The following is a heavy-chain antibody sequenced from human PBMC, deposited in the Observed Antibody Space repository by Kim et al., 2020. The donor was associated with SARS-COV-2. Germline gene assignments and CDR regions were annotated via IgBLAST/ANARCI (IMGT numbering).Heavy chain of an antibody. CDR1: GGSISSSSYY. CDR3: ARHSPYYYDSSGYYSGAFDL. D-gene: IGHD3-22*01. J-gene: IGHJ3*01. Sequence: SETLSLTCTVSGGSISSSSYYWGWIRQPPGKGLEWIGSIYYSGSTYYNPSLKSRVTISVDTSKNQFSLKLSSVTAADTAVYYCARHSPYYYDSSGYYSGAFDLWGQGTMVTVSS. V-gene: IGHV4-39*01. CDR2: IYYSGST.